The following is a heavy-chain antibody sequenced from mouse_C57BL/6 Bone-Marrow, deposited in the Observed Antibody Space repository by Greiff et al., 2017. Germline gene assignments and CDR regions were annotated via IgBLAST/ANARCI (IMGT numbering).Heavy chain of an antibody. CDR3: ARSLVTTGGGFAY. J-gene: IGHJ3*01. CDR2: IYPRDGST. CDR1: GYTFTSYD. D-gene: IGHD2-2*01. Sequence: QVHVKQSGPELVKPGASVKLSCKASGYTFTSYDINWVKQRPGQGLEWIGWIYPRDGSTKYNEKFKGKATLTVDTSSSTAYMELHSLTSEDSAVYFCARSLVTTGGGFAYWGQGTLVTVSA. V-gene: IGHV1-85*01.